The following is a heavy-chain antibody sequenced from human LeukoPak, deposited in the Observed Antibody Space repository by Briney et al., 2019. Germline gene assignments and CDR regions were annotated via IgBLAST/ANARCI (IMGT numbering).Heavy chain of an antibody. CDR1: GDPISSGSYY. Sequence: PSQTLSLTCTVSGDPISSGSYYWSWIRQPAGKGLEWIGRIYTSGSTNYNPSLKSRVTISVDTSKNQFSLNLSSVTAADTAVYYCARGGAAAHPNWFDPWGQGTLVTVSS. D-gene: IGHD6-13*01. J-gene: IGHJ5*02. CDR2: IYTSGST. V-gene: IGHV4-61*02. CDR3: ARGGAAAHPNWFDP.